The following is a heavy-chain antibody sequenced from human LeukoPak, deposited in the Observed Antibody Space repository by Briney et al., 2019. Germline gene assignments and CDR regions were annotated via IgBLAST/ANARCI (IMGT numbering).Heavy chain of an antibody. D-gene: IGHD3-10*01. Sequence: GGSLRLSCAASGFTVSSNYMSWVRQAPGKGLEWVSVIYPGGITDYAGSVEGRFTVSRDNSKNTLYLQMNSLRAEDTAVYYCAKGHRKEGWVITMVRGVTYYFDYWGQGTLVTVSS. CDR2: IYPGGIT. V-gene: IGHV3-66*01. J-gene: IGHJ4*02. CDR1: GFTVSSNY. CDR3: AKGHRKEGWVITMVRGVTYYFDY.